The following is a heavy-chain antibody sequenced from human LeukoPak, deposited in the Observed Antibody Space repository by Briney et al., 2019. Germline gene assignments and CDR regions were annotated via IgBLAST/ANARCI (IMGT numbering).Heavy chain of an antibody. CDR2: INPKNGGT. Sequence: GASVKVSCKASGYNFVHNIHWVRQAPGPGHEFMGWINPKNGGTKYAQNFQGRVTMTRDTSISTVYMELSSLGSDDTAVYYCVVSIQAAAIPAFDSWGQGTLVTVSS. CDR1: GYNFVHN. CDR3: VVSIQAAAIPAFDS. V-gene: IGHV1-2*02. J-gene: IGHJ4*02. D-gene: IGHD6-25*01.